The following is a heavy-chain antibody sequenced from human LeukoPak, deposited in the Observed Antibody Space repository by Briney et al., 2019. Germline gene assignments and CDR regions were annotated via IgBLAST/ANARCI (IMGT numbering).Heavy chain of an antibody. CDR2: IYYSGST. Sequence: PSETLSLTCTVSGGSISSGGDYWSWIRQHPGKGLEWIGYIYYSGSTYYNPSLKSRVTISVDTSKNQFSLKLSSVTAADTAVYYCARAYRPYCGGDCYLGYWGQGTLVTVSS. V-gene: IGHV4-31*03. D-gene: IGHD2-21*02. J-gene: IGHJ4*02. CDR3: ARAYRPYCGGDCYLGY. CDR1: GGSISSGGDY.